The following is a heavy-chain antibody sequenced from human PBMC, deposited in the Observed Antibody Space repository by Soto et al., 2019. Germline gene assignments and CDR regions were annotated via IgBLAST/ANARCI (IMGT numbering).Heavy chain of an antibody. CDR2: ISAYNGNT. Sequence: ASVKVSCKASGYTFTSYGISWVRQAPGQGLEWMGWISAYNGNTNYAQKLQGRVTMTTDTSTSTAYMELRSLRSDDTAVYYCARDKGVLRFLEWSSHYYGLDVWGQGTTVTVPS. V-gene: IGHV1-18*04. CDR3: ARDKGVLRFLEWSSHYYGLDV. J-gene: IGHJ6*02. CDR1: GYTFTSYG. D-gene: IGHD3-3*01.